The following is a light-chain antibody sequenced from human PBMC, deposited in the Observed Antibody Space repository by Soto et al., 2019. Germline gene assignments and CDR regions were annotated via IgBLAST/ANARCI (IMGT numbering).Light chain of an antibody. Sequence: EKVLSQSPGTLSLSPGERATLSCRASQSVSSHLAWYQQKPGQPPRLLIYGASTRATGIPARFSGSGSGTDFTLTIDRLEPEDFALYYCQQYSDSPPTFGQGTKVDIK. CDR1: QSVSSH. V-gene: IGKV3-20*01. J-gene: IGKJ1*01. CDR2: GAS. CDR3: QQYSDSPPT.